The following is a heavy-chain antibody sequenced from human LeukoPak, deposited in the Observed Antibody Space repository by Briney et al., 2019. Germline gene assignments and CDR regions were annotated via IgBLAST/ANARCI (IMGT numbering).Heavy chain of an antibody. V-gene: IGHV1-2*02. D-gene: IGHD2-2*01. CDR3: ARVSIPDGDILLASSDMSGFDP. CDR2: INPNSGDT. CDR1: GYIFTGYY. Sequence: GASVKVSCKAAGYIFTGYYMHWVRQAPGQGFEWMGWINPNSGDTNYAQKFQGRVTMTRDTSISTVYMELNRLRSDDTAMYYCARVSIPDGDILLASSDMSGFDPWGQGTLVTVSS. J-gene: IGHJ5*02.